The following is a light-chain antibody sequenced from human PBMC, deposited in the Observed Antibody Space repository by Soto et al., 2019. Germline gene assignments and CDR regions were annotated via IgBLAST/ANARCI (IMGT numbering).Light chain of an antibody. CDR2: WAS. CDR3: KQYYTXPRT. V-gene: IGKV4-1*01. CDR1: HSLLYTSDNNNY. J-gene: IGKJ1*01. Sequence: DFVVTQSPKSLAVTLGGRATINCNSSHSLLYTSDNNNYLAWYQQKPGQPPKLIIYWASTRESGVPDRFTGSGYGTDLPLTLSHLQAEDAAVYYCKQYYTXPRTCGHWPKV.